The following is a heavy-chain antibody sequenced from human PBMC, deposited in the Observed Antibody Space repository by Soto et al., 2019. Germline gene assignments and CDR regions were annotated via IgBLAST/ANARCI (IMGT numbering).Heavy chain of an antibody. Sequence: QVQLVESGGGVVQPGRSLRLSCAASGFTFSSYAMHWVRQAPGKGLEWVAGITYDGSNKYYADSVKGRFTISRDNSKNTLYLQMNSLRAEDTAVYYCARDPSAGGSDYYYYGMDVWGQGTTVTVSS. CDR2: ITYDGSNK. J-gene: IGHJ6*02. CDR3: ARDPSAGGSDYYYYGMDV. CDR1: GFTFSSYA. D-gene: IGHD3-10*01. V-gene: IGHV3-30-3*01.